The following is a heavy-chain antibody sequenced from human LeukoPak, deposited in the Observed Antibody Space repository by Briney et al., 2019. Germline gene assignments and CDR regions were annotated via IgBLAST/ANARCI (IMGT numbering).Heavy chain of an antibody. CDR2: IRYDGTNK. CDR3: AKVASPAGVDYYYYYMDV. CDR1: GFTFSSYG. V-gene: IGHV3-30*02. Sequence: GGSLRLSCAASGFTFSSYGMHWVRQAPGKGLEWVSFIRYDGTNKYYADSVKGRFTISRDNSKNTLYLQMNSLRAEDTAVYYCAKVASPAGVDYYYYYMDVWGKGTTVTVSS. J-gene: IGHJ6*03. D-gene: IGHD6-13*01.